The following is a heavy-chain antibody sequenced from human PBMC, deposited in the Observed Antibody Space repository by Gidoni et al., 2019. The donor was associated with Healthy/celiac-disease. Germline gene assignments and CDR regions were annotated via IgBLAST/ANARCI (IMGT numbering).Heavy chain of an antibody. Sequence: QVQLQESGPGLVKPSETLSLTCTLAGGSVSSGSYYWSWLRQPPGKGLEWIGYIYYSGSTNYNPSLKSRCTISVDTSKNQFSLKLSSVTAADTAVYYCARYVGYCSGGSCPRGPGDYWGQGTLVTVSS. CDR1: GGSVSSGSYY. D-gene: IGHD2-15*01. CDR3: ARYVGYCSGGSCPRGPGDY. J-gene: IGHJ4*02. V-gene: IGHV4-61*01. CDR2: IYYSGST.